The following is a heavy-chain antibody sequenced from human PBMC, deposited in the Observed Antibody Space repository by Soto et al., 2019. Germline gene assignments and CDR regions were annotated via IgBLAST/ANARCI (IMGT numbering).Heavy chain of an antibody. CDR1: GGSFSGYY. CDR3: ARGYGYSSGWYYY. D-gene: IGHD6-19*01. J-gene: IGHJ4*02. Sequence: PSETLSLTCAVYGGSFSGYYWSWIRQPPGKGLEWIGEINHSGSTNYNPSLKSRVTMSVDTSKNQFSLKLSSVTAADTAVYYCARGYGYSSGWYYYWGQGTLVTVSS. V-gene: IGHV4-34*01. CDR2: INHSGST.